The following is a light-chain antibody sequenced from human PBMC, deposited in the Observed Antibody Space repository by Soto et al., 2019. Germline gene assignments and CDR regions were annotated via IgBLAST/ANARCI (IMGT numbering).Light chain of an antibody. Sequence: EIVLTQSPGTLSLSPGERATLSCRASQSVSSSYLAWYQQKPGQAPRLLIYGASSRATGIPDRFSGSGSGTVFTLTISRLEPEDFAVYYCQQYCSSPLPVGGGTKVEIK. CDR2: GAS. CDR1: QSVSSSY. J-gene: IGKJ4*01. CDR3: QQYCSSPLP. V-gene: IGKV3-20*01.